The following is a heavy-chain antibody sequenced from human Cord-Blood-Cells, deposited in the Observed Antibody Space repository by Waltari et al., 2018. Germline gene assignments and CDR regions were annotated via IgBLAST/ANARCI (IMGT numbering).Heavy chain of an antibody. CDR3: ARDRGGIAAAGPFDY. CDR2: ISYDGSNK. V-gene: IGHV3-30*01. Sequence: QVQLVESGGGVVQPGRSLRLSCAASGFTFSSYAMHWVRQAPGKGLEGVAIISYDGSNKYYADSVKGRFTISRDNSKNTLYLQMNSLRAEDTAVYYCARDRGGIAAAGPFDYWGQGTLVTVSS. D-gene: IGHD6-13*01. CDR1: GFTFSSYA. J-gene: IGHJ4*02.